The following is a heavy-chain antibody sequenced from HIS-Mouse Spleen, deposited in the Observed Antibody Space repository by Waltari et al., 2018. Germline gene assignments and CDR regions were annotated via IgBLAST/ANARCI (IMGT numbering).Heavy chain of an antibody. CDR1: VGAISRGAYH. Sequence: QVQLQESGPGLVKPSQTLSLTCPVSVGAISRGAYHWIWIPNPPGEGLAWIGYIYYRGSTYYNPSLKSRVTISVDTSKNQFSLKLSSVTAADTAVYYCARSPYYDFWSGYSDNWFDPWGQGTLVTVSS. J-gene: IGHJ5*02. D-gene: IGHD3-3*01. V-gene: IGHV4-31*03. CDR3: ARSPYYDFWSGYSDNWFDP. CDR2: IYYRGST.